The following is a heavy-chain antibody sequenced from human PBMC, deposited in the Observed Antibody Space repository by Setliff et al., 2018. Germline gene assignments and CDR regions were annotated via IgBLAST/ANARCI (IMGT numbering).Heavy chain of an antibody. CDR3: ASSRDYNFWSGYYSPLDY. CDR2: IIPIFGTA. V-gene: IGHV1-69*05. Sequence: SVKVSCKASGGTFSSYAISWVRRAPGQGLEWMGRIIPIFGTANYAQKFQGRVTITRNTSISTAYMELSSLRSEDTAVYYCASSRDYNFWSGYYSPLDYWGQGTLVTV. D-gene: IGHD3-3*01. CDR1: GGTFSSYA. J-gene: IGHJ4*02.